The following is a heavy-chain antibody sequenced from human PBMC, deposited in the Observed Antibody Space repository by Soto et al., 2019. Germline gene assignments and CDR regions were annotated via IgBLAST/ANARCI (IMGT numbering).Heavy chain of an antibody. CDR2: IIPILGIA. CDR1: GGTFSSYT. D-gene: IGHD6-13*01. Sequence: QVQLVQSGAEVKKPGSSVKVSCKASGGTFSSYTISWVRQAPGQGLEWMGRIIPILGIANYAQKFQGRVTITADKSTHPPYMELSSLRSEDTAVYYCPWQQLVRGYWGQGTLVTVSS. V-gene: IGHV1-69*02. CDR3: PWQQLVRGY. J-gene: IGHJ4*02.